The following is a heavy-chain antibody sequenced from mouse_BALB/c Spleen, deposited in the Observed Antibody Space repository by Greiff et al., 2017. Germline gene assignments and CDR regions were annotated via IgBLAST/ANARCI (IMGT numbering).Heavy chain of an antibody. J-gene: IGHJ3*01. CDR1: GYTFTEYI. Sequence: QVHVKQSGAELVKPGASVKLSCKASGYTFTEYIIHWVKQRSGQGLEWIGWFYPGSGSIKYNEKFKDKATLTADKSSSTVYMELSRLTSEDSAVYFCARHEEGYGNYDYWGQGTLVTVSA. D-gene: IGHD2-1*01. CDR2: FYPGSGSI. CDR3: ARHEEGYGNYDY. V-gene: IGHV1-62-2*01.